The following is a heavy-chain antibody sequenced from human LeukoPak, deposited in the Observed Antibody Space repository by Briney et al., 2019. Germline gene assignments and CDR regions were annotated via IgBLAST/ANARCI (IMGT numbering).Heavy chain of an antibody. CDR1: GGSLSSGDYI. CDR3: TRGLPTDKIDY. J-gene: IGHJ4*02. CDR2: IHYGGSP. D-gene: IGHD4-17*01. Sequence: PSQTLSLTCTVSGGSLSSGDYIWTWIRQPPGKGLEWIGRIHYGGSPSYNPSLQSRVTISADTSKNQFSLNVYSVTAADTAVYYCTRGLPTDKIDYWGQGTLVTVSS. V-gene: IGHV4-30-4*01.